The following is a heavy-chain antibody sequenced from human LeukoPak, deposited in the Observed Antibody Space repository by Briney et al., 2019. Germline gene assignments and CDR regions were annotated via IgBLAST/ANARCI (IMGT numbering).Heavy chain of an antibody. CDR3: ASTPFGSGYSFDY. CDR1: GFTFSSYA. V-gene: IGHV3-23*01. CDR2: ISGSAGST. Sequence: GGSLRLSCAASGFTFSSYAMSWVRQAPGKGLEWVSAISGSAGSTYYADSVKGRFTISRDNSKNTLYLQMNSLRAEDTAVYYCASTPFGSGYSFDYWGQGTLVTVSS. J-gene: IGHJ4*02. D-gene: IGHD3-3*01.